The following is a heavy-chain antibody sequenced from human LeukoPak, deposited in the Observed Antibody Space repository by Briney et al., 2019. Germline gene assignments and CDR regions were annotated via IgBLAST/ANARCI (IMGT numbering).Heavy chain of an antibody. Sequence: GGSLRLSCAASGFTFGSFWMSWVRQAPGKGLEWVANINQDGSEKCYLESVKGRLTISRDNAKNSLYLQMSSLSAADTAVYFCTRDGSGTMNYWGQGTLLTVSS. CDR3: TRDGSGTMNY. CDR2: INQDGSEK. CDR1: GFTFGSFW. J-gene: IGHJ4*02. V-gene: IGHV3-7*04. D-gene: IGHD3-10*01.